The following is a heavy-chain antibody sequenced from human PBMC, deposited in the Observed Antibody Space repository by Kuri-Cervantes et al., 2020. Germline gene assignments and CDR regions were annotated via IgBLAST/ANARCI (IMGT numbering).Heavy chain of an antibody. CDR2: ISHSGST. CDR1: GGSFSGYY. J-gene: IGHJ4*02. V-gene: IGHV4-34*01. CDR3: ARDTVAGNGDYSDY. Sequence: SETLSLTCAVYGGSFSGYYWSWIRQPPGKGLEWIGEISHSGSTDYNPSLKSRVTISVDTSKNQFSLRLSSVTAADTAVYYCARDTVAGNGDYSDYWGQGTLVTVSS. D-gene: IGHD5-12*01.